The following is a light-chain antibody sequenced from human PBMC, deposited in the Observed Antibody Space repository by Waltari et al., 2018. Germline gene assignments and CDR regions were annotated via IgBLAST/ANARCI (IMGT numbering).Light chain of an antibody. CDR1: QSVSSTY. J-gene: IGKJ2*01. CDR3: QQFGDSPKYT. Sequence: IVLTQSPGTLSLSPGERATLSCRASQSVSSTYLAWYQQKPGQAPRLVIYGTSSRATGIPDRFSGSGSGTDFTLTISRVEPEDFAVYYCQQFGDSPKYTFGQGTKLEIK. V-gene: IGKV3-20*01. CDR2: GTS.